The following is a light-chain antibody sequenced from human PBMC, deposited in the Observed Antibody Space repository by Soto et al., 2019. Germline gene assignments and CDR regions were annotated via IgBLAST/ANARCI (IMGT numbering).Light chain of an antibody. CDR3: TSYTSTSALLV. CDR1: SSDVGGYTY. J-gene: IGLJ1*01. Sequence: QSALAQPASVSGSPGQSITISCTGTSSDVGGYTYVSWFQQHLGKAPELMIYEVSNRPSGVSNRFSGSKSGNTASLTISGLQAEDEADYYCTSYTSTSALLVFGTGTKVTVL. CDR2: EVS. V-gene: IGLV2-14*01.